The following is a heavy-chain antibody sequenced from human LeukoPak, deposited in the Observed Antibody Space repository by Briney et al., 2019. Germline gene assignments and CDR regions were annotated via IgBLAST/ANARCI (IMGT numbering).Heavy chain of an antibody. Sequence: GASVKVSCKASGNTFTGYYMHWVRQAPGQGLEWMGWINPNSGGTNYAQKFQGRVTMTRDTSISTAYMELSRLRSDDTAVYYCARDNLWFGELPGGNWFDPWGQGTLVTVSS. J-gene: IGHJ5*02. CDR1: GNTFTGYY. D-gene: IGHD3-10*01. CDR3: ARDNLWFGELPGGNWFDP. CDR2: INPNSGGT. V-gene: IGHV1-2*02.